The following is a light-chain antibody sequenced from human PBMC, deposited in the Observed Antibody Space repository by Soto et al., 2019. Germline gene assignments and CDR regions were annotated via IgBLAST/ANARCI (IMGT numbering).Light chain of an antibody. CDR1: SSNVGKNY. J-gene: IGLJ3*02. CDR3: VTWDSSLSAGV. CDR2: DNY. Sequence: QSVLTQPPSMSAAPGQRVTISCSGGSSNVGKNYVSWYRQIPGTAPELLIHDNYKRPSGVPDRFSGSKSGSAATLAITGLQTADEAYYYCVTWDSSLSAGVFGGGTKLTVL. V-gene: IGLV1-51*01.